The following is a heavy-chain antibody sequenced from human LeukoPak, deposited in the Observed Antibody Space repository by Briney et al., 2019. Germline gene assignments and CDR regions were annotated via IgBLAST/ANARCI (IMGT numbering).Heavy chain of an antibody. CDR2: ISDSGGRK. J-gene: IGHJ4*02. Sequence: GGSLRLSCAVSGITLSNYGMSWVRLAPGKGLEWVAGISDSGGRKNYADSVKGRFTISRDNSKNTLYLQMNSLRAEDTAVYFCAKRGVVIRVILVGFHKEAYYFDSWGQGALVTVSS. V-gene: IGHV3-23*01. CDR1: GITLSNYG. D-gene: IGHD3-22*01. CDR3: AKRGVVIRVILVGFHKEAYYFDS.